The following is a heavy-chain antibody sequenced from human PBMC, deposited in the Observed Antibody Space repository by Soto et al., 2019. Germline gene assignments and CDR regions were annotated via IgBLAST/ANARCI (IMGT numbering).Heavy chain of an antibody. CDR2: INWNDDK. D-gene: IGHD3-22*01. CDR3: ARSGHNSGFFYYDY. Sequence: QITLKESGPTLVKVTQTVTLTCTFSGFSLSSTGVGVGWIRQPQGKALEGLALINWNDDKRYNPSLKSRLTITKDTSKNQVVLTMTNMDPVDTATYYCARSGHNSGFFYYDYWGQGTLVTVSS. CDR1: GFSLSSTGVG. J-gene: IGHJ4*02. V-gene: IGHV2-5*01.